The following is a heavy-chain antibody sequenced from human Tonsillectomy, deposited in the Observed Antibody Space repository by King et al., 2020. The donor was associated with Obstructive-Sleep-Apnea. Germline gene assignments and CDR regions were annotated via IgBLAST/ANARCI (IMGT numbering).Heavy chain of an antibody. CDR2: LSGDGDSR. CDR1: GFTFRKYA. V-gene: IGHV3-23*04. CDR3: ARDDQEMATTGHGYFNY. J-gene: IGHJ4*02. Sequence: QLVQSGGGLVQPGGSLRLSCAGSGFTFRKYAMSWVRQAPGKGLEWVSGLSGDGDSRYYTDSVLGRFTISRDNSRNTLYLQLNNLRAEDTAIYYCARDDQEMATTGHGYFNYWGQGNMVTVSS. D-gene: IGHD5-24*01.